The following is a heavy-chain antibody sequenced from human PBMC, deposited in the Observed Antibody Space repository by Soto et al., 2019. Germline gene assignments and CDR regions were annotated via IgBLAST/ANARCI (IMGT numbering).Heavy chain of an antibody. V-gene: IGHV4-30-4*01. Sequence: QVQLQESGPGLVKPSQTLSLTCTVSGGSISSGDYYWSWIRQPPGKGLEWIGYIYYSGSTYYNPSPNSRVTISVDTSKNQFSLKLSSVTAADTAVYYCARGYLVTTGLLDYWGQGTLVTVSS. CDR1: GGSISSGDYY. D-gene: IGHD4-17*01. CDR3: ARGYLVTTGLLDY. CDR2: IYYSGST. J-gene: IGHJ4*02.